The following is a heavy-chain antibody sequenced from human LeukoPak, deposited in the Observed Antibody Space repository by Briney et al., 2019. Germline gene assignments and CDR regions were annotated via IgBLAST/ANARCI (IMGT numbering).Heavy chain of an antibody. CDR2: ISAYNGNT. V-gene: IGHV1-18*01. CDR1: GYTFTSYG. D-gene: IGHD5-12*01. J-gene: IGHJ6*02. Sequence: ASVKVSFKSSGYTFTSYGISWVRQAPGQGLEWMGLISAYNGNTNYAQKLQGRVTMTTDTSTSTAYMELRSLRSDDTAVYYCARDLRSEWLRFSYYYGMDVWGQGTTVTVSS. CDR3: ARDLRSEWLRFSYYYGMDV.